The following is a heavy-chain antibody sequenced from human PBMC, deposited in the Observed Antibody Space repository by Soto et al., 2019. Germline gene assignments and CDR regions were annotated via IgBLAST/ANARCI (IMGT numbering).Heavy chain of an antibody. CDR3: VRDLQLSP. Sequence: QVQLVQSGDEVKKTGASVKVSCRASGYTLTNYGISWVRQAPGQGLFWMGWISGHNGNTFYAQNVQGRLTLTIDTSTHTAYMELMSRKIDDTAMYYCVRDLQLSPGGQGNLVTVSS. J-gene: IGHJ5*02. V-gene: IGHV1-18*01. CDR2: ISGHNGNT. D-gene: IGHD1-1*01. CDR1: GYTLTNYG.